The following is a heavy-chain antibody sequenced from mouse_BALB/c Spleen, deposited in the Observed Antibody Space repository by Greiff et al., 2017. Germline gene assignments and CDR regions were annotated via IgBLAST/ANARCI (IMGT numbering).Heavy chain of an antibody. J-gene: IGHJ3*01. CDR1: GFNIKDYY. CDR2: IDPENGDT. V-gene: IGHV14-4*02. CDR3: NAFDYDFAY. D-gene: IGHD2-4*01. Sequence: SGAELVRSGASVKLSCTASGFNIKDYYMHWVKQRPEQGLEWIGWIDPENGDTEYAPKFQGKATMTADTSSNTAYLQLSSLTSEDTAVYYCNAFDYDFAYWGQGTLVTVSA.